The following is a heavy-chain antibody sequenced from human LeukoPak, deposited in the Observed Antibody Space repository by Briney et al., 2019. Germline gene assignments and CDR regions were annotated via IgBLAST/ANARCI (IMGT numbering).Heavy chain of an antibody. CDR3: ASSGYYYGMDV. D-gene: IGHD3-10*01. CDR2: IYYGGST. CDR1: GGSISSYY. J-gene: IGHJ6*04. V-gene: IGHV4-59*01. Sequence: SETLSLTCTVSGGSISSYYWSWIRQPPGKGLEWIGYIYYGGSTNYNPSLKSRVTISVDTSKNQFSLKLSSVTAADTAVYYCASSGYYYGMDVWGKGTTVTVSS.